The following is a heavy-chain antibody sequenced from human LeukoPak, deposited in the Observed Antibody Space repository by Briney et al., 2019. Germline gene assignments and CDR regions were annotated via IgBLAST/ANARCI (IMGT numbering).Heavy chain of an antibody. CDR2: ISGSGGST. D-gene: IGHD2-8*01. V-gene: IGHV3-23*01. CDR1: GFTFSSYA. Sequence: GGSLRLSCAASGFTFSSYAMSWVRQAPGKGLEWVSAISGSGGSTYYADSVKGRFTISRDNSKNTLYLQMNSLRAEDTAVYYCAKRSYCTNGVCSPYYFDYWGQGTLVTVS. J-gene: IGHJ4*02. CDR3: AKRSYCTNGVCSPYYFDY.